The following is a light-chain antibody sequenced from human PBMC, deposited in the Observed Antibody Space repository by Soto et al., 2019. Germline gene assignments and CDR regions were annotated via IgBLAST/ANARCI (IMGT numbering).Light chain of an antibody. CDR1: QAISSW. CDR2: KAS. Sequence: IQMTQSPATRSGALGYIVTITCRAGQAISSWLAWYQQKPGKAPKLLIYKASTLKSGVPSRFSGRGSRTDFTLTICSLQPDDFATYYCQHYNSYSGAFGQGTKVDIK. CDR3: QHYNSYSGA. V-gene: IGKV1-5*03. J-gene: IGKJ1*01.